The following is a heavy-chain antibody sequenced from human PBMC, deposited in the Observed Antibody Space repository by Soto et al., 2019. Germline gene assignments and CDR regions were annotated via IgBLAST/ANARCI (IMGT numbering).Heavy chain of an antibody. CDR3: AKSQGSSTSLEIYYYYYYGMDV. V-gene: IGHV1-69*01. D-gene: IGHD2-2*01. Sequence: QVQLVQSGAEVKKPGSSVKVSCKASGGTFSSYAISWVRQAPGQGLEWMGGIIPISGTANYAQKFQGRVTITADESTSTAYMELSSPRSEVTAVYYCAKSQGSSTSLEIYYYYYYGMDVWGQGTTVTVSS. CDR1: GGTFSSYA. J-gene: IGHJ6*02. CDR2: IIPISGTA.